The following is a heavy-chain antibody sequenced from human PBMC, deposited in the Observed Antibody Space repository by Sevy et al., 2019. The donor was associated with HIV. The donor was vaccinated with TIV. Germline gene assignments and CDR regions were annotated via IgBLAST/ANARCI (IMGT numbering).Heavy chain of an antibody. V-gene: IGHV4-59*01. CDR1: GGSISSYY. CDR2: MYYSGIT. J-gene: IGHJ5*02. Sequence: SETLSLTCTVSGGSISSYYWSWIRQPPGKGLEWIAYMYYSGITNYSPSLNSRLTISIDTSKHHFSLKLRSVTAADTAVYYCARMNYSASAPGSWFDPWGQGTLVTVSS. CDR3: ARMNYSASAPGSWFDP. D-gene: IGHD1-26*01.